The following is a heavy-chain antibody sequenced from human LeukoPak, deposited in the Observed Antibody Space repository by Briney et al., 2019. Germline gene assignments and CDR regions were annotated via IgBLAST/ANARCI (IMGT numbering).Heavy chain of an antibody. CDR1: GYTFTSYD. CDR3: ARGRPARGDSYGCF. D-gene: IGHD5-18*01. Sequence: ASVKVSCKASGYTFTSYDINWVRQATGQGLEWMGWMNPNSGNTGYAQKFQGRVTMTRNTSISTAYMELSSLRPEDTAVYYCARGRPARGDSYGCFWGQGTLVTVSS. J-gene: IGHJ4*02. CDR2: MNPNSGNT. V-gene: IGHV1-8*01.